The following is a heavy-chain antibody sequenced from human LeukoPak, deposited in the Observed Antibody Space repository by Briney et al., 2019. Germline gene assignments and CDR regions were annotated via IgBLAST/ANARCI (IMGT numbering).Heavy chain of an antibody. Sequence: PGGSLRLSCEGSAFIFSGHWMNWVRQTPGKGLEWVASIKEDGSERQYVDSVKGRFSISRDNTKGSLFLQLNSLRAEDTAVYYCQPDPQVGVAVDYWGQGTLVTVSS. D-gene: IGHD6-19*01. V-gene: IGHV3-7*03. J-gene: IGHJ4*02. CDR1: AFIFSGHW. CDR2: IKEDGSER. CDR3: QPDPQVGVAVDY.